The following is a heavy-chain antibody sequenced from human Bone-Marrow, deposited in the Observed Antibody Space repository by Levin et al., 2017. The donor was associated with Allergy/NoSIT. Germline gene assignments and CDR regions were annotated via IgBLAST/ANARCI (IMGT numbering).Heavy chain of an antibody. V-gene: IGHV3-23*01. D-gene: IGHD2-21*02. Sequence: AGGSLRLSCAASGFMFSSSAMSWVRQAPGKGLEWVSSISGSDYTTYYTDSVKGRLTISRDNSKNTIYLQMDSLRAEDTAIYYCAKVRRRLDAFDIWGQATMVTVSS. CDR1: GFMFSSSA. CDR3: AKVRRRLDAFDI. CDR2: ISGSDYTT. J-gene: IGHJ3*02.